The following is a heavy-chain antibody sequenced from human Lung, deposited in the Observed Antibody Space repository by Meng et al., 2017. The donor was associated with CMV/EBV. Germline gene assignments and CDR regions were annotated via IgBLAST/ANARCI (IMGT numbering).Heavy chain of an antibody. D-gene: IGHD3-22*01. V-gene: IGHV1-69*10. CDR3: ARALYYYDSSGYYPYFDY. J-gene: IGHJ4*02. CDR1: GDTFRSHA. CDR2: IIPILGIA. Sequence: SXXVSXKAPGDTFRSHAISWVRQAPGQGLEWMGGIIPILGIATYAQKFQGRVAIAADKSTTTAYMELSRLRSEDTAVYFCARALYYYDSSGYYPYFDYWXPGKLV.